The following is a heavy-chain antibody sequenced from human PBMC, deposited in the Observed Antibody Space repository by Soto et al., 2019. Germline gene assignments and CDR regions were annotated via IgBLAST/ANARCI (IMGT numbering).Heavy chain of an antibody. Sequence: ASVKVACKVSGYTLTELSMHWVRQAPGKGLEWMGGFDPENGETIYAQKLQGRVTMTADTSTSTAYMELRSLRSDDTAVYYCARGSSGWPGDFEYWGQGTLVTVSS. V-gene: IGHV1-24*01. J-gene: IGHJ4*02. CDR3: ARGSSGWPGDFEY. CDR2: FDPENGET. D-gene: IGHD6-19*01. CDR1: GYTLTELS.